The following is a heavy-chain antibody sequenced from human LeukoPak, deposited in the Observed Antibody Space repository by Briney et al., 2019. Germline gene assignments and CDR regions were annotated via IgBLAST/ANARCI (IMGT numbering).Heavy chain of an antibody. V-gene: IGHV1-18*01. CDR3: AGCGSDSCSPCDY. Sequence: GASVKVSCKASGYTFNHGVSWVRQAPRQGLELMGWSSGNNRYANYAQKIQDRVAMTTATSTATAYMELGSLRSDDTAVYYCAGCGSDSCSPCDYWAEGT. J-gene: IGHJ4*02. CDR1: GYTFNHG. D-gene: IGHD2-2*01. CDR2: SSGNNRYA.